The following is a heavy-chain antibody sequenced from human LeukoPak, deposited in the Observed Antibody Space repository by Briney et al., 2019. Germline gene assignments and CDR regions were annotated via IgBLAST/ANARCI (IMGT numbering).Heavy chain of an antibody. D-gene: IGHD6-13*01. Sequence: GGSLRLSCAASGFTFSDYYMSWIRQAPGKGLEWVSYISSGGSSIYYADSVKGRFTVSRDNAKNSLYLQMSSLRAGDTAVYYCARDSSPTLFSSSWYYFEYWGQGTLVTVSS. CDR1: GFTFSDYY. V-gene: IGHV3-11*01. CDR3: ARDSSPTLFSSSWYYFEY. CDR2: ISSGGSSI. J-gene: IGHJ4*02.